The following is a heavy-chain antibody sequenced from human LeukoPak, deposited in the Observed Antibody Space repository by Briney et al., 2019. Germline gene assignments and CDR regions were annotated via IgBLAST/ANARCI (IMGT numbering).Heavy chain of an antibody. CDR2: MNPNSGNT. CDR3: AKGPDKYGIKAYADF. Sequence: ASVTVFCKASGYTFTSYDINWVRQATGQGLEWMGWMNPNSGNTGYAQKFQGRVTITRNTSISTAYMELSSLRSEDTAVYYCAKGPDKYGIKAYADFWGQGTLVTVSS. V-gene: IGHV1-8*03. J-gene: IGHJ4*02. D-gene: IGHD2-8*01. CDR1: GYTFTSYD.